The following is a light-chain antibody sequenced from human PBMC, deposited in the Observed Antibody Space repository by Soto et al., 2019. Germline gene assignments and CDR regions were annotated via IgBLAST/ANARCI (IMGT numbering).Light chain of an antibody. CDR1: QDISNY. Sequence: DIQMTQSPSSLSASVGDRVTITCQASQDISNYSNWYQQKPGKAPKLLIYDASNLETGVPSRFSGSGSGTYFTFTISSLQPEDIATYYCQQYDNLPSFTFGPGTKVDIK. V-gene: IGKV1-33*01. CDR3: QQYDNLPSFT. CDR2: DAS. J-gene: IGKJ3*01.